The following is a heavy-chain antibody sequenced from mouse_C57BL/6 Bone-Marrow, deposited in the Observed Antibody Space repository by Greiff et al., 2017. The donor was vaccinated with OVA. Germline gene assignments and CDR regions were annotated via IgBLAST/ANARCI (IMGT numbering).Heavy chain of an antibody. CDR1: GFSLTSYG. Sequence: VQLQQSGPGLVQPSQSLSITCTVSGFSLTSYGVHWVRQSPGKGLEWLGVIWSGGSTDYNAAFISRLSISKDNSKSQVFFKMNSLQADDTAIYYCASCYDSQAWFAYWGQGTLVTVSA. V-gene: IGHV2-2*01. CDR3: ASCYDSQAWFAY. CDR2: IWSGGST. D-gene: IGHD2-4*01. J-gene: IGHJ3*01.